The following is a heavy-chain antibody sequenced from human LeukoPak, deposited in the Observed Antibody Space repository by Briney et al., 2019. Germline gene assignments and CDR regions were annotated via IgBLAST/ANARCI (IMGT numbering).Heavy chain of an antibody. J-gene: IGHJ4*02. CDR3: AKDMEWELLGYFDY. V-gene: IGHV3-9*01. D-gene: IGHD1-26*01. Sequence: GGSLRLSCAASGSTFDDYAMHWVRQAPGKGLEWVSGISWNSGSIGYADSVKGRFTISRDNAKNSLYLQMNSLRAEDTALYYCAKDMEWELLGYFDYWGQGTLVTVSS. CDR1: GSTFDDYA. CDR2: ISWNSGSI.